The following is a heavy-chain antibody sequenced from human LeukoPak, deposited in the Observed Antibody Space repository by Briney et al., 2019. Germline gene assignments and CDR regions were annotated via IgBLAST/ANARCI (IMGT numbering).Heavy chain of an antibody. V-gene: IGHV4-4*07. Sequence: SETLSLTCTVSGGSISSYYWSWIRQPAGKGLEWIGRIYTSGSTNYNPSLKSRVTMSVDTSKNQFSLKLSSVTAADTAVYYCARDYCSGGSCYAGHKKYNWFDPWGQGTLVTVSS. CDR1: GGSISSYY. CDR2: IYTSGST. D-gene: IGHD2-15*01. CDR3: ARDYCSGGSCYAGHKKYNWFDP. J-gene: IGHJ5*02.